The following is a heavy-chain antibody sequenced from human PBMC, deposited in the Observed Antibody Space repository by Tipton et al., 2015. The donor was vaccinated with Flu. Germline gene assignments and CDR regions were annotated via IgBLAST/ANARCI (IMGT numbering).Heavy chain of an antibody. CDR3: ARGPQVPVWPYYYGMDV. CDR1: GFNVSSNY. V-gene: IGHV3-53*01. CDR2: IYSGGST. J-gene: IGHJ6*02. D-gene: IGHD2-2*01. Sequence: SLRLSCAASGFNVSSNYMSWVRQAPGKGLEWVSVIYSGGSTYYADSVKGRFTISRDKSKNALYLQMSSLRAEDTAVYYCARGPQVPVWPYYYGMDVWGQGTTVTVSS.